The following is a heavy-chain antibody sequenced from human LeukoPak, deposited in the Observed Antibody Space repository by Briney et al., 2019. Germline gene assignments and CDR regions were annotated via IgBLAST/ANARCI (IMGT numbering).Heavy chain of an antibody. V-gene: IGHV4-39*01. Sequence: PSETLSLTCTVSGGSISSSSYYWGWIRQPPGKGLEWIGSIYYTGSTNYNPSLKSRVTISVDTSKNQFSLKLSSVTAADTAAYYCARQGVYDYGAYAFDFWGQGTLVTVSS. CDR3: ARQGVYDYGAYAFDF. CDR1: GGSISSSSYY. J-gene: IGHJ4*02. D-gene: IGHD4-17*01. CDR2: IYYTGST.